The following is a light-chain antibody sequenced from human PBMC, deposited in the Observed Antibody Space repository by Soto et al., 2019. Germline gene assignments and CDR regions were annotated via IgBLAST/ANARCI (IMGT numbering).Light chain of an antibody. CDR1: NSNIWGNS. Sequence: QTLLSQPPSASAAPGQRVTISHSGSNSNIWGNSVSWYQQLPGTAPTLLIYDTDQRPSGITNRFSDPKSGTSAALAITGFQTGAEADYYCGSSHSSPSADVFGTGPPVTV. CDR2: DTD. V-gene: IGLV1-51*01. J-gene: IGLJ1*01. CDR3: GSSHSSPSADV.